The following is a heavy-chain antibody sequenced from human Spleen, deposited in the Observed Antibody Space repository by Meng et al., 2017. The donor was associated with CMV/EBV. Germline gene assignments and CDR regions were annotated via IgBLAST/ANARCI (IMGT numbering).Heavy chain of an antibody. V-gene: IGHV4-39*07. Sequence: GSLRLSCTVSSGSISSSSYYWGWIRQPPGKGLEWIGSIYYSGSTYYNPSLKSRVTISVDTSNNQFSLKVSSVTAADTAVYYCARVPASTLVRGVGKYYFDYWGQGTLVTVSS. CDR2: IYYSGST. CDR1: SGSISSSSYY. D-gene: IGHD3-10*01. CDR3: ARVPASTLVRGVGKYYFDY. J-gene: IGHJ4*02.